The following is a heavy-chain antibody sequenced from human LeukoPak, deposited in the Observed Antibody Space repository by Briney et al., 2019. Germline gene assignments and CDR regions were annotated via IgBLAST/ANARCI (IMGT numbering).Heavy chain of an antibody. J-gene: IGHJ4*02. D-gene: IGHD6-19*01. V-gene: IGHV3-7*01. Sequence: GGSLRLSCAASGFTFSTYWMTWVRQAPGKGLEWVANIKQDGSVKNYVDSVKGQFTISRDNAKSSLFLQMNSLTADDTALYYCAGSSGWLIANWGQGTLVTVSS. CDR1: GFTFSTYW. CDR3: AGSSGWLIAN. CDR2: IKQDGSVK.